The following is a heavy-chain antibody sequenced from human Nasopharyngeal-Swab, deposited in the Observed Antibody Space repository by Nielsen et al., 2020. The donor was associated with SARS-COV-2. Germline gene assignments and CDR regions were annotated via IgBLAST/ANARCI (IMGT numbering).Heavy chain of an antibody. J-gene: IGHJ5*02. D-gene: IGHD6-19*01. CDR3: ARDRRDSSGTHNWFDP. CDR2: MNPNSGNT. V-gene: IGHV1-8*03. Sequence: ASVKVSCKASGYTFTSYDINWVRQATGQGLEWMGWMNPNSGNTGYAQKFQGRVTITRNTSISTAYTELSSLRSEDTAVYYCARDRRDSSGTHNWFDPWGQGTLVTVSS. CDR1: GYTFTSYD.